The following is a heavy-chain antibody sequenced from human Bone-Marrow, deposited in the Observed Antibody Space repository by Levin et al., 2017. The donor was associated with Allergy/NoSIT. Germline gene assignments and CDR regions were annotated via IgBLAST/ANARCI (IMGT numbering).Heavy chain of an antibody. CDR3: ARDLVLAATPYYYYYMDV. D-gene: IGHD2-15*01. CDR1: GGSISGSY. V-gene: IGHV4-59*01. Sequence: SQTLSLTCTVSGGSISGSYWSWIRQTPGKGLEWLGYLSSSGRSNYNPSLTSRVTLSLDASKNQFSLKLTSVTAADTGLYYCARDLVLAATPYYYYYMDVWGKGTTVTVSS. CDR2: LSSSGRS. J-gene: IGHJ6*03.